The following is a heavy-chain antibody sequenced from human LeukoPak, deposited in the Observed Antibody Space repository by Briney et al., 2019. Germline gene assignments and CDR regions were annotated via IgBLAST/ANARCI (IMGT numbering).Heavy chain of an antibody. CDR1: GFTFNNYA. CDR2: ISSSSSYI. V-gene: IGHV3-21*01. J-gene: IGHJ4*02. CDR3: ARVRDFWSGYYSSMLAHYFDY. D-gene: IGHD3-3*01. Sequence: PGGSLRLSCTASGFTFNNYAMNWVRQAPGKGLEWVSSISSSSSYIYYADSVKGRFTISGDNAKNSLYLQMNSLRAEDTAVYYCARVRDFWSGYYSSMLAHYFDYWGQGTLVTVSS.